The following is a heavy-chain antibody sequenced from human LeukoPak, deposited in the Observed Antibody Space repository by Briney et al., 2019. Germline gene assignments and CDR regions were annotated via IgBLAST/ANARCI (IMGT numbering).Heavy chain of an antibody. D-gene: IGHD6-13*01. CDR3: ARLQLGIIAAAESIDY. J-gene: IGHJ4*02. CDR1: GYTFTGYY. Sequence: GASVKVSCKASGYTFTGYYMHWVRQAPGQGLEWMGWINPNSGGTNYAQKFQGRVTMTRDTSISTAYMELSRLRSDDTAVYYWARLQLGIIAAAESIDYWGQGTLVTVSS. CDR2: INPNSGGT. V-gene: IGHV1-2*02.